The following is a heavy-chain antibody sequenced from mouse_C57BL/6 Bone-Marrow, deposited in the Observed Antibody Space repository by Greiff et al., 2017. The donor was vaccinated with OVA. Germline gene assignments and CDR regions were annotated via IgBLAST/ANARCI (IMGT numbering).Heavy chain of an antibody. V-gene: IGHV1-82*01. D-gene: IGHD3-2*02. J-gene: IGHJ2*01. CDR2: IYPGDGAT. Sequence: VQLQQSGPELVKPGASVKISCKASGYAFSSSWMNWVKQRPGKGLEWIGRIYPGDGATNYNGQFKGKATLTADKSSSTAYMHLSSLTSENSAVYVCARQLRLRSYWGQGTTLTVSS. CDR1: GYAFSSSW. CDR3: ARQLRLRSY.